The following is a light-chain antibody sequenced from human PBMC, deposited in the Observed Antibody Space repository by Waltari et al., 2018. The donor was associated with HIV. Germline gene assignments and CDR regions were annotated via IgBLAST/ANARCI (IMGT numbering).Light chain of an antibody. CDR1: NIGTKS. CDR2: DDV. CDR3: QVWDVTSDHFV. V-gene: IGLV3-21*02. Sequence: SYLLTQPPSVSVAPGQTARITCGGNNIGTKSVHWYRQNLGQAPFLVIYDDVERPSGIPERLSGSNSGNTATLSITRVDVGDEAEYYCQVWDVTSDHFVFGPGTTVTVL. J-gene: IGLJ1*01.